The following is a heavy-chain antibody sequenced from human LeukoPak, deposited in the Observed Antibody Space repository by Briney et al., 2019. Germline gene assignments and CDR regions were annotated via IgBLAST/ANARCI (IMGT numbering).Heavy chain of an antibody. D-gene: IGHD3-3*01. CDR3: ARTIKGARYDFWSGYQPYYFDY. CDR1: GGSISSYY. J-gene: IGHJ4*02. CDR2: IYYSGST. Sequence: SETLSLTCTVSGGSISSYYWSWIRQPPGKGLEWIRYIYYSGSTNYNPSLKSRVTISVDTSKNQFSLKLSSVTAADTAVYYCARTIKGARYDFWSGYQPYYFDYWGQGTLVTVSS. V-gene: IGHV4-59*01.